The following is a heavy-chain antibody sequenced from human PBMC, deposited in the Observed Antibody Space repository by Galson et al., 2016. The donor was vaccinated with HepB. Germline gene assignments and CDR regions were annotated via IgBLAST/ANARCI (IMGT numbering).Heavy chain of an antibody. J-gene: IGHJ6*02. CDR1: GYTFTSYY. CDR2: INPSGGST. CDR3: ARANWNYVGMDV. V-gene: IGHV1-46*01. D-gene: IGHD1-1*01. Sequence: SVKVSCKASGYTFTSYYMHWVRQAPGQGLEWMVIINPSGGSTSYAQKFQGRVTMTRDTSTSTVYMELSSLRSEDTAVYYCARANWNYVGMDVWGQGTTVTVSS.